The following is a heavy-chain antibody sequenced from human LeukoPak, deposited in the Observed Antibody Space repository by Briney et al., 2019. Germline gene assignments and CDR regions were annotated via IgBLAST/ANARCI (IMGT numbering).Heavy chain of an antibody. CDR3: VRRGIAAAYH. V-gene: IGHV4-34*01. CDR2: INHSGST. Sequence: SETLSLTCAVYGGSFSGYYWSWIRQPPGKGLEWIGEINHSGSTNYNPSLKSRVTISVDTSKNQFSLKLSSVTAADTAVYYCVRRGIAAAYHWGQGTLVTVSS. CDR1: GGSFSGYY. J-gene: IGHJ5*02. D-gene: IGHD6-13*01.